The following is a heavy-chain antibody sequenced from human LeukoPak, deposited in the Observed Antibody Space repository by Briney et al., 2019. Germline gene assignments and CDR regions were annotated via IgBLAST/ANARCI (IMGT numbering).Heavy chain of an antibody. J-gene: IGHJ4*02. Sequence: PGGSLRLSCAASGFTFSSYGMHWVRQAPGKGLEWVAVISYDGSNKYYADSVKGRFTISRDNSKNTLYLQMNSLRAEDTAVYYCARPAFYGDYGYFDYWGQGTLVTVSS. CDR2: ISYDGSNK. D-gene: IGHD4-17*01. CDR3: ARPAFYGDYGYFDY. V-gene: IGHV3-30*03. CDR1: GFTFSSYG.